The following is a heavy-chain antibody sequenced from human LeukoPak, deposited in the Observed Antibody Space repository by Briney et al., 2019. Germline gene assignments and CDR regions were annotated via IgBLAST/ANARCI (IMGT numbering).Heavy chain of an antibody. D-gene: IGHD2-15*01. J-gene: IGHJ5*02. V-gene: IGHV3-53*01. CDR2: IYSGGST. CDR1: GFTVSSNY. CDR3: ARVGVGCSGGSCYADWFDP. Sequence: PGGSLRLSCAASGFTVSSNYMSWVRQAPGKGLEWVSVIYSGGSTYYADSVKGRFTISRDNCKNTLYLQMNSLRAEDTAVYYCARVGVGCSGGSCYADWFDPWGQGTLVTVSS.